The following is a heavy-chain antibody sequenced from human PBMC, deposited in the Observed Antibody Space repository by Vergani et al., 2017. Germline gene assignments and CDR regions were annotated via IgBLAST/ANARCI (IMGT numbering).Heavy chain of an antibody. D-gene: IGHD1-26*01. CDR3: ARGYSGSPFSFDY. CDR1: SGPYCSYD. J-gene: IGHJ4*02. CDR2: IIPIFGTA. V-gene: IGHV1-69*01. Sequence: QVQLVQSGAEVTTPGSSVKVSCKASSGPYCSYDTSWVRQAPGQGLEWMGGIIPIFGTANYAQKFQGRFTITADESTSTAYMELSSLRSEDTAVYYCARGYSGSPFSFDYWGQGTLVTVSS.